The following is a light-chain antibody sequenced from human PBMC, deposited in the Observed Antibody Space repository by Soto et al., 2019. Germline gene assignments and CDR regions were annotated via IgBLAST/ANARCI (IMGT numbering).Light chain of an antibody. CDR2: AAS. Sequence: AIRMTQSPYSLSASTGDRVTITCRASQGMSSYLAWYQQKPGKAPKLLIYAASTLQSGVPSRFSGSGSGTDFTLTISCLQSEDFATYYCQQYYSYPPTFGGGTKVEIK. V-gene: IGKV1-8*01. J-gene: IGKJ4*01. CDR3: QQYYSYPPT. CDR1: QGMSSY.